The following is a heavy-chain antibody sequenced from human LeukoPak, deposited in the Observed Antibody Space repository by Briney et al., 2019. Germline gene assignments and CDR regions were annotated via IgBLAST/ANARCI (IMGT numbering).Heavy chain of an antibody. J-gene: IGHJ6*02. D-gene: IGHD4-17*01. CDR1: GFTLSSYW. CDR2: IKHAGSET. Sequence: GGSLRLSCAASGFTLSSYWMSWVRQAPGKGLEWVATIKHAGSETFYVDSVKGRFTISRDNAKNSLYLQMNSLRAEDTAVYYCARTTVTRYYGMDVWGQGTTVTVSS. CDR3: ARTTVTRYYGMDV. V-gene: IGHV3-7*01.